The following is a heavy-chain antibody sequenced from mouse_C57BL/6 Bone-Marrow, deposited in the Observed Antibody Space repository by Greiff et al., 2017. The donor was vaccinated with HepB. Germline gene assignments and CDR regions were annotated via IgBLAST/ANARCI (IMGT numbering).Heavy chain of an antibody. D-gene: IGHD1-1*01. J-gene: IGHJ3*01. CDR2: ISNGGGRT. CDR3: ARRYCSSLPWFAY. V-gene: IGHV5-12*01. CDR1: GFTFSDYY. Sequence: SGFTFSDYYMYWVRQTPEKRLEWVAYISNGGGRTNYPDIVKGGFTISRDNAKNTLYLQMSRLKSEDTAMYYCARRYCSSLPWFAYWGQGTLVTVSA.